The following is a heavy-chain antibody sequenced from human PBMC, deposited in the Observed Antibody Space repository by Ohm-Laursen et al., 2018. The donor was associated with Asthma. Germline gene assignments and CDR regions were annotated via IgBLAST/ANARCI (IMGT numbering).Heavy chain of an antibody. CDR2: IYSGGST. J-gene: IGHJ3*02. CDR1: GFTVSSNY. V-gene: IGHV3-53*01. CDR3: ARAEYYSDAFDI. Sequence: SLRLSCAASGFTVSSNYMSWVRQAPGKGLEWVSVIYSGGSTYYADSVKGRFTISRDNSKNTLYLQMNSLRAEDTAVYYCARAEYYSDAFDIWGQGTMVTASS. D-gene: IGHD3-10*01.